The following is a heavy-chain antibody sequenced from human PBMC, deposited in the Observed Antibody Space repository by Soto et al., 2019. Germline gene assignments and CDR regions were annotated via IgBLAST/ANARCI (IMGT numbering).Heavy chain of an antibody. CDR1: GGSISSRDW. Sequence: SETLSLTCVVSGGSISSRDWWSWVRQPPGKGLEWIGEISHSGSTNYNPSLKSRVTISVDKSQNQFSLKLSSVTAADTAVYYCASLLYYYYDNSAYWGQGTLVTVSS. CDR3: ASLLYYYYDNSAY. J-gene: IGHJ4*02. CDR2: ISHSGST. D-gene: IGHD3-22*01. V-gene: IGHV4-4*02.